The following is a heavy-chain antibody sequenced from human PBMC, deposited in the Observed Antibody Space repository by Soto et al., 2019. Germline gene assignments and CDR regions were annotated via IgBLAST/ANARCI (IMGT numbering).Heavy chain of an antibody. CDR2: VSAGGDMT. Sequence: DVQLLESGGHLVQPGGSLRLSCAASGFTFSSYAMSWVRQAPGKGLEWVSSVSAGGDMTYYSDSVKGRFTISRDNSNNALFLQMNSLRIEDTALYYCARGDRGGSGSPASYYYSGLDXWXXGXT. CDR1: GFTFSSYA. J-gene: IGHJ6*02. CDR3: ARGDRGGSGSPASYYYSGLDX. D-gene: IGHD3-10*01. V-gene: IGHV3-23*01.